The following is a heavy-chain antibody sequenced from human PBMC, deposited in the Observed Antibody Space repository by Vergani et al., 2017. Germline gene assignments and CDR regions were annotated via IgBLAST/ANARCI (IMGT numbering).Heavy chain of an antibody. J-gene: IGHJ5*02. CDR2: IYYSGST. CDR3: AGSGLDYNWFDP. D-gene: IGHD1-14*01. V-gene: IGHV4-31*04. CDR1: GGSISSGGYY. Sequence: QVRLQESGPGLVKPSQTLSLTCTVPGGSISSGGYYWSWIRQHPGKGLEWIGYIYYSGSTHYNPSLKSRVTISVDTSKNQFSLKLGSVTAADTAVYYCAGSGLDYNWFDPWGQGTLVTVSS.